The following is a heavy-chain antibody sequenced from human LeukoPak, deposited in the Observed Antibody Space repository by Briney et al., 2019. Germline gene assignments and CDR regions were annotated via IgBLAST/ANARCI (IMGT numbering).Heavy chain of an antibody. CDR3: ARVPYSAYRNYYFDC. CDR1: GGSISSGSYY. Sequence: SETLSLTCTVSGGSISSGSYYWSWIRQPAGKGLECIGRIYTSGSTNYNPSLKSRVTISLDTSKNQFSLKLSSVTAADTAVYYCARVPYSAYRNYYFDCWGQGTLVTVSS. J-gene: IGHJ4*02. V-gene: IGHV4-61*02. D-gene: IGHD5-12*01. CDR2: IYTSGST.